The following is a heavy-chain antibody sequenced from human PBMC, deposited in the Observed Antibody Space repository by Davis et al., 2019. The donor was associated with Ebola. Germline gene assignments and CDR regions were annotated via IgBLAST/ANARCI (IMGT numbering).Heavy chain of an antibody. Sequence: AASVTVSCKASGYIFTSYAMHWVRQAPGQRLDWMGWINAGNGNTKYSQKFQGRVTITRDTSASTSYMEVSSLRSEDTAVYYCARDFLRGEDYWGQGTLVTVSS. CDR2: INAGNGNT. J-gene: IGHJ4*02. V-gene: IGHV1-3*01. CDR1: GYIFTSYA. CDR3: ARDFLRGEDY. D-gene: IGHD3-10*01.